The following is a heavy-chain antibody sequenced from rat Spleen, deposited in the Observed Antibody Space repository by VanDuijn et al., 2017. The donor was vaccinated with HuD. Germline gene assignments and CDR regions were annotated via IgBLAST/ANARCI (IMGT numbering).Heavy chain of an antibody. CDR2: IIYDGSST. D-gene: IGHD1-10*01. Sequence: EVQLVESGGGFVQPGRSLKLSCAASGFIFSDYAMAWVRQAPTKGLEWVATIIYDGSSTYYRDSVKGRFTISRDIAKSTLYLQMDSLRSEDTATYYCASVTTWGQGVMVTVSS. V-gene: IGHV5-29*01. CDR3: ASVTT. CDR1: GFIFSDYA. J-gene: IGHJ2*01.